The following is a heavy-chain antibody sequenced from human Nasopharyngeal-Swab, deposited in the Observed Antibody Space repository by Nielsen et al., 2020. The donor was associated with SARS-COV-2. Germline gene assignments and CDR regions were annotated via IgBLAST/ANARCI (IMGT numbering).Heavy chain of an antibody. Sequence: SVKVSCKASGGTFSSYAISWVRQAPGQGLEWMGGIIPIFGTANYAQKFQGRVTMTTDTSTSTAYMELRSLRSDDTAVYYCARYESRAELYYFDYWGQGTLVTVSS. CDR1: GGTFSSYA. CDR3: ARYESRAELYYFDY. V-gene: IGHV1-69*05. CDR2: IIPIFGTA. D-gene: IGHD1-26*01. J-gene: IGHJ4*02.